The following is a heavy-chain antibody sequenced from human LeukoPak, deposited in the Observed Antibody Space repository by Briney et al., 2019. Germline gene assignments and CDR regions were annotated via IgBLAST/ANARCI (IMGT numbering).Heavy chain of an antibody. D-gene: IGHD3-22*01. CDR2: IYYSGNT. CDR3: ARSLGEYYDSSGYLDY. J-gene: IGHJ4*02. CDR1: GGSISSSSYY. V-gene: IGHV4-39*07. Sequence: PSETLSLTCTVSGGSISSSSYYWGWIRQPPGKGLEWIGSIYYSGNTFHNPSLKSRVTISVDTSKNQFSLNLSSVTAADTAVYYCARSLGEYYDSSGYLDYWGQGTLVTVSS.